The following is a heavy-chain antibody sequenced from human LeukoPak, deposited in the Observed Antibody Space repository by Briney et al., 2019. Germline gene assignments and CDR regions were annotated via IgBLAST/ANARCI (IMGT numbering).Heavy chain of an antibody. CDR3: AKPEAYSSSWYDY. J-gene: IGHJ4*02. CDR1: GFTFSSYG. D-gene: IGHD6-13*01. CDR2: ISGSGGST. Sequence: GGSLRLSCAASGFTFSSYGMSWVRQAPGKGLEWVSAISGSGGSTYYADSVKGRFTISRDNSKNTLYLQMNSLRAEDTAVYYCAKPEAYSSSWYDYWGQGTLVTVSS. V-gene: IGHV3-23*01.